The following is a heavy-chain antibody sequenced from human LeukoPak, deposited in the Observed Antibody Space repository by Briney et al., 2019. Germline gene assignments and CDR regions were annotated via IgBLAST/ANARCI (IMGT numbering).Heavy chain of an antibody. J-gene: IGHJ6*04. CDR3: AELGITMIGGV. D-gene: IGHD3-10*02. V-gene: IGHV3-48*03. CDR1: GFTFSSYE. Sequence: GGFLRLSCATSGFTFSSYEMNWVRQAPGKGLEWVSYISSSGSTIYYADSVKGRFTISRDNAKNSLYLQMNSLRAEDTAVYYCAELGITMIGGVWGKGTTVTISS. CDR2: ISSSGSTI.